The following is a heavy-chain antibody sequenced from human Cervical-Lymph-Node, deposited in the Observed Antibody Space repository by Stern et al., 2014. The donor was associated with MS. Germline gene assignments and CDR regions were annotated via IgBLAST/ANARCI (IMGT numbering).Heavy chain of an antibody. CDR3: AKNVGSSAWEALDP. D-gene: IGHD2-2*01. CDR2: ISGSGRST. CDR1: GFTFSTYA. V-gene: IGHV3-23*04. Sequence: EVQLEESGGGLVQPGGSLRLSCAASGFTFSTYAMSWVRQAPGKGLEWVSAISGSGRSTYYADSVKGRFTVSRDNSKNTLYLQMNSLRVEDTAVYYCAKNVGSSAWEALDPWGQGTLVTVSS. J-gene: IGHJ5*02.